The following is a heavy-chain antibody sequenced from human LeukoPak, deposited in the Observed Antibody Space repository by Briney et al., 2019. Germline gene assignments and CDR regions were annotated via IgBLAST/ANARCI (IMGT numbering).Heavy chain of an antibody. CDR1: GYTFTDYY. CDR3: ARGGPTPRNVVVAAREYLQH. Sequence: ASVKVSCKASGYTFTDYYIHWVRQAPGQGPEWMGWLSSESGGAKYAQRFQARVTMTRDTSISAAYMELTRLRSDDTAMYYCARGGPTPRNVVVAAREYLQHWGQGSLVTVSS. V-gene: IGHV1-2*02. D-gene: IGHD2-21*02. J-gene: IGHJ1*01. CDR2: LSSESGGA.